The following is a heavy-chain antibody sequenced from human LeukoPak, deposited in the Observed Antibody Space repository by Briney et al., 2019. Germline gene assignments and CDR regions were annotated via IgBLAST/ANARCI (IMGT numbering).Heavy chain of an antibody. J-gene: IGHJ6*03. CDR1: GITFSSYG. CDR3: AKNGDRGAYCTGGTCYPYFYYYMDV. Sequence: PGGSLRLSCAASGITFSSYGMSWVRQAPGKGLEWVSSISSTGGTTYYAGSVKGRFTISRDNSKNTLYLQMNSLRAEDTAIYYCAKNGDRGAYCTGGTCYPYFYYYMDVWGKGTTVTI. CDR2: ISSTGGTT. V-gene: IGHV3-23*01. D-gene: IGHD2-15*01.